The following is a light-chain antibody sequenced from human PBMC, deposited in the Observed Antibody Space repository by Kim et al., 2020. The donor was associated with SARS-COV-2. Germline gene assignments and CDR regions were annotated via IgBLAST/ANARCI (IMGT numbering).Light chain of an antibody. CDR1: QDICSY. V-gene: IGKV1-8*01. CDR2: AAS. J-gene: IGKJ2*01. CDR3: QQYYGYPYT. Sequence: SAPAGDRVIITCRASQDICSYLAWYQQKPGKAPKLLINAASTLQSGVPSRFSGTGSGTDFSLTISCLQSEDFATYYCQQYYGYPYTFVPGTKLEI.